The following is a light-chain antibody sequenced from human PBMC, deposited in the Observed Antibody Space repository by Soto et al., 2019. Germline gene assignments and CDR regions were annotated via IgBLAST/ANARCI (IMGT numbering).Light chain of an antibody. CDR2: NVN. Sequence: QSVLTQPASVSGSPGQSITISCTGTSSDAGGYNSVSWYQHHPGKAPKLMIYNVNNRPSGVSNRFSGSKSGNTASLTISGLQADVYDDSDCTAYSTLCTYVVVTG. CDR1: SSDAGGYNS. V-gene: IGLV2-14*03. CDR3: TAYSTLCTYV. J-gene: IGLJ1*01.